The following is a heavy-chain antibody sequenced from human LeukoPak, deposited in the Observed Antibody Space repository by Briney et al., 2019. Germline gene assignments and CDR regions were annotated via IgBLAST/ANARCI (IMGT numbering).Heavy chain of an antibody. Sequence: GGSLRLSCAVSGLIFDDYAMHWVRQVPGKGLEWVSGINWNSDSIVYADSVKGRFTTSRDNAKNSLYLQMNSLRAEDTAFYYCAINGGGDSGYGNFDYRGQGTLVTVSS. V-gene: IGHV3-9*01. D-gene: IGHD5-12*01. J-gene: IGHJ4*02. CDR3: AINGGGDSGYGNFDY. CDR2: INWNSDSI. CDR1: GLIFDDYA.